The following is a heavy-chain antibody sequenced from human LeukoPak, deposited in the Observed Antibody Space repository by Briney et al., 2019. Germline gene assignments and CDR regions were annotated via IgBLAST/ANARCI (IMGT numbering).Heavy chain of an antibody. Sequence: HGESLKISCKGSGYTFHSYWIAWVRQMPGKGLEWMGIIYPGDSDTRYSPSFQGQVTISADKSISTAYLQWSSLKASDTAMYYCARLWMEYSGYDDAFDIWGQGTMVTVSS. D-gene: IGHD5-12*01. J-gene: IGHJ3*02. V-gene: IGHV5-51*01. CDR3: ARLWMEYSGYDDAFDI. CDR1: GYTFHSYW. CDR2: IYPGDSDT.